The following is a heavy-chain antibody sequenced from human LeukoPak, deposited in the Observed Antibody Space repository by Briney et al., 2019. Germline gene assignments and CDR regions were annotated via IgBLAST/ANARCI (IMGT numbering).Heavy chain of an antibody. CDR1: GYTFTDYY. J-gene: IGHJ4*02. CDR3: AREGPIVGATHLVDY. Sequence: ASVKVSCKASGYTFTDYYMHWVRQAPGQGLEWMGWINPNSGGTNYAQKFQGRVTMTRDTSISAAYMELSRLRSDDTAVYYCAREGPIVGATHLVDYWGQGTLVTVSS. D-gene: IGHD1-26*01. V-gene: IGHV1-2*02. CDR2: INPNSGGT.